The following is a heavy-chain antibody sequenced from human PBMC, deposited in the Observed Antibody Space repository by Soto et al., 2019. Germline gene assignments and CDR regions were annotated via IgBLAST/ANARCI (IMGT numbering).Heavy chain of an antibody. CDR3: ASEVSVDTAMATDY. V-gene: IGHV3-48*01. D-gene: IGHD5-18*01. J-gene: IGHJ4*02. Sequence: PGGSLRLSCAASGFTFSSYTMNWVRQAPGKGLEWVSYISHNGSDMYYAGSVKGRFTISRDNAKNTLYLQMNSLRAEDTAVYYCASEVSVDTAMATDYWGQGTLVTVSS. CDR1: GFTFSSYT. CDR2: ISHNGSDM.